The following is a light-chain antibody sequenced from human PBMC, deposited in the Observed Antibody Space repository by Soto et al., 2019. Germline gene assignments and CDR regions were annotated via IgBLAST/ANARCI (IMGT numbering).Light chain of an antibody. J-gene: IGKJ1*01. CDR2: GAS. CDR3: QQYNNWPPGT. CDR1: QSISYT. Sequence: EIVMTQSPATLSVSPGGRATLSCRASQSISYTLAWYQQKPGQAPRLLLYGASTRATGIPARFSGSGSGTEFTLTISSLQSEDFAVYYCQQYNNWPPGTFGQGTKVDIK. V-gene: IGKV3-15*01.